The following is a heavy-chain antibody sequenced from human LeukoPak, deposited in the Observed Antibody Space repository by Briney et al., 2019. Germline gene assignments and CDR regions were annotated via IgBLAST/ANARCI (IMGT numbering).Heavy chain of an antibody. CDR1: GGSFSGYY. CDR2: INHSGST. V-gene: IGHV4-34*01. D-gene: IGHD6-13*01. CDR3: AARGIAAAPGNY. J-gene: IGHJ4*02. Sequence: KPSETLSLTCAVYGGSFSGYYWSWIRQPPGKGLEWIGEINHSGSTNYNPSLKSRVTISVDTPKNQFSLKLSSVTAADTAVYYCAARGIAAAPGNYWGQGTLVTVSS.